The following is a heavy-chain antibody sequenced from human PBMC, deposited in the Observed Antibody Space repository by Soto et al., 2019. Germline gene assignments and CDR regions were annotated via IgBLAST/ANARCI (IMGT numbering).Heavy chain of an antibody. CDR2: NDKGGTT. D-gene: IGHD3-10*01. CDR1: GGTPNPYSDLLY. CDR3: VKRSPLMAPT. V-gene: IGHV4-39*01. Sequence: EPLPHTCTGSGGTPNPYSDLLYLAWFRQPARRGLEWFGSNDKGGTTHYNAPLKGRVIISADTSKNQFSLSLNSVTAADTAVYYCVKRSPLMAPTWGQGIQVTVS. J-gene: IGHJ4*02.